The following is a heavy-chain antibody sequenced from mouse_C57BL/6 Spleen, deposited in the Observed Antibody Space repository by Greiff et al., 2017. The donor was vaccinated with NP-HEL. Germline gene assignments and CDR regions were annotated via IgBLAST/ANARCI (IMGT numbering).Heavy chain of an antibody. CDR2: ISDGGSYT. V-gene: IGHV5-4*01. J-gene: IGHJ2*01. Sequence: EVKVEESGGGLVKPGGSLKLSCAASGFTFSSYAMSWVRQTPEKRLEWVATISDGGSYTYYPDNVKGRFTISRDNAKNNLYLQMSHLKSEDTAMYYCAREDDYVLDYWGQGTTLTVSS. CDR3: AREDDYVLDY. D-gene: IGHD2-4*01. CDR1: GFTFSSYA.